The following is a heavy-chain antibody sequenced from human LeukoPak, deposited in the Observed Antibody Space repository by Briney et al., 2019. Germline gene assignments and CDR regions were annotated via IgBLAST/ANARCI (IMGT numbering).Heavy chain of an antibody. D-gene: IGHD2-15*01. Sequence: ASVKVSCKVSGHTLTKLSIQWVRQAPGKGLEWMGGFDPEDGEAIYAQNFQGRVTTTEDTSTDTAYMELRSLRSDDTAVYYCAKPQHIVVVGDAFDIWGQGTMVTVSS. CDR2: FDPEDGEA. CDR3: AKPQHIVVVGDAFDI. CDR1: GHTLTKLS. J-gene: IGHJ3*02. V-gene: IGHV1-24*01.